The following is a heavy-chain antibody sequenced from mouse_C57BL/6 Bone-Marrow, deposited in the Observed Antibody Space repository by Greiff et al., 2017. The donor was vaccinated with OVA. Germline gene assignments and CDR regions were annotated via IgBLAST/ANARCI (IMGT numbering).Heavy chain of an antibody. CDR3: ASQGIYYYGSTAY. D-gene: IGHD1-1*01. J-gene: IGHJ3*01. CDR2: INPGSGGT. Sequence: VQLQQSGAELVRPGTSVKVSCKASGYAFTNYLIEWVKQRPGQGLEWIGVINPGSGGTNYNEKFKGKATLTADKSSSTAYMQLSSLTSEDSAVYFCASQGIYYYGSTAYWGQGTLVTVSA. V-gene: IGHV1-54*01. CDR1: GYAFTNYL.